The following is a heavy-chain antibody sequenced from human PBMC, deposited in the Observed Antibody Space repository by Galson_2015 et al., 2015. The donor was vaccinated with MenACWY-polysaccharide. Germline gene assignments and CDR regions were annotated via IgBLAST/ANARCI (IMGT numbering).Heavy chain of an antibody. Sequence: SLRLSCAASRFTFNTNWMNWVRQAPGKGLEWVSLINPDGSKTEYVDSVKGRFAISRDNSKNTLFLQMNSMRAEDTAVYYCARGPNWVNSVGSWGRGTLVTVSS. CDR1: RFTFNTNW. CDR3: ARGPNWVNSVGS. V-gene: IGHV3-7*04. J-gene: IGHJ5*01. CDR2: INPDGSKT. D-gene: IGHD7-27*01.